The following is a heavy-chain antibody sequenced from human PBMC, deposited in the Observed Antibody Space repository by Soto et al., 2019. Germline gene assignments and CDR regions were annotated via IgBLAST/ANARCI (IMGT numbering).Heavy chain of an antibody. J-gene: IGHJ4*02. CDR3: ARGSGYCSAGTCYAFDY. CDR2: IYYSGNA. Sequence: SETLSLTCTVSGGSVSGGSYYWSWIRQPPGKRLEWIGYIYYSGNANYNPSLKSRVTISVDTSKNQFSLKLSSVTAADTAVYFCARGSGYCSAGTCYAFDYWGQGTLVTVSS. V-gene: IGHV4-61*01. D-gene: IGHD2-15*01. CDR1: GGSVSGGSYY.